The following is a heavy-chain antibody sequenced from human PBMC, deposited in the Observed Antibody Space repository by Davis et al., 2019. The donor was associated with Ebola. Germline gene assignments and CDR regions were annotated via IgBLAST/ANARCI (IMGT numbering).Heavy chain of an antibody. V-gene: IGHV1-69*13. CDR2: IIPIFGTA. CDR1: GGTFSSYA. J-gene: IGHJ6*03. Sequence: SVKVSCKASGGTFSSYAISWVRQAPGQGLEWMGGIIPIFGTANYAQKFQGRVTITADESTSTAYMELSSLRSEDTAVYYCARGPDDIVVVPAAISYYYYYMDVWGKGTTVTVSS. CDR3: ARGPDDIVVVPAAISYYYYYMDV. D-gene: IGHD2-2*02.